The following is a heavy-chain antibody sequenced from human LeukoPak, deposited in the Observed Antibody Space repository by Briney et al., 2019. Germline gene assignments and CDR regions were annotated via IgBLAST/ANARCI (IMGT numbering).Heavy chain of an antibody. CDR2: ISYDGSNK. Sequence: PGRSLRLSCAASGFTFSSYAMHWVRQAPGKGLEWVAVISYDGSNKYYADSVKGRFTISRDNSKNTLYLQMNSLRAEDTAVYYCARDHTDTAMVMDYWGQGTQVTVSS. D-gene: IGHD5-18*01. J-gene: IGHJ4*02. CDR3: ARDHTDTAMVMDY. V-gene: IGHV3-30-3*01. CDR1: GFTFSSYA.